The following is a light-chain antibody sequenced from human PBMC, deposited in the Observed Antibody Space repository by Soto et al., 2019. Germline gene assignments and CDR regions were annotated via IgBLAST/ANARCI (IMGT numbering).Light chain of an antibody. CDR1: SSDVGGYNY. CDR3: SSYTSSYTWV. CDR2: EVT. V-gene: IGLV2-14*01. Sequence: QSALTQPASVSGSLGQSITISCTGSSSDVGGYNYVSWYQQHPGQAPRLLIHEVTNRPSGVSDRFSGSKSANTASLTISGLQAEDEAHYYCSSYTSSYTWVFGGGTKLTVL. J-gene: IGLJ3*02.